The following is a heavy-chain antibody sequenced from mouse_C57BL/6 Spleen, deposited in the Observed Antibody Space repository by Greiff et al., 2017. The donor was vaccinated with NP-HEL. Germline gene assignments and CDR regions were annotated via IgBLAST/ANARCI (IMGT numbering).Heavy chain of an antibody. D-gene: IGHD1-1*01. Sequence: EVQLQQSGAELVKPGASVKLSCTASGFNIKDYYMHWVKQRTEQGLEWIGRIDPEDGETKYAPKFQGKATITADTSSNTAYLQLSSLTSEDTAVYYCARYGAPWTWFAYWGQGTLVTVSA. V-gene: IGHV14-2*01. CDR2: IDPEDGET. J-gene: IGHJ3*01. CDR3: ARYGAPWTWFAY. CDR1: GFNIKDYY.